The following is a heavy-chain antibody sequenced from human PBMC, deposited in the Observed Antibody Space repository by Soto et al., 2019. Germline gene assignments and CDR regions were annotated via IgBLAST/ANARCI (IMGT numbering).Heavy chain of an antibody. D-gene: IGHD1-26*01. CDR2: ISAYNGNT. J-gene: IGHJ4*02. CDR3: ARHFPEVGAPDY. Sequence: GASVKVSCKASGYTFTSYGSSWVRQAPGQGLEWMGWISAYNGNTNYAQKLHGRVTMTTDTSTSPAYMELRSLRYDDTAVYYCARHFPEVGAPDYWGQGTLVTVSS. V-gene: IGHV1-18*01. CDR1: GYTFTSYG.